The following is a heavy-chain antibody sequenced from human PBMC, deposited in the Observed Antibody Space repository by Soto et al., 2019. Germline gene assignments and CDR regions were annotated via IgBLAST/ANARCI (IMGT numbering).Heavy chain of an antibody. V-gene: IGHV1-18*04. CDR3: TTTAGDY. J-gene: IGHJ4*02. CDR1: GYTFSNYG. CDR2: INPYDGYT. D-gene: IGHD6-13*01. Sequence: QVQLVQSGAEVKNPGASVKVSCTASGYTFSNYGISWVRQAPGQGLEWMGWINPYDGYTNYARKFQGRVTMTTDTSTSTAYMEVKSLTSNDTAVYYCTTTAGDYWGQGTLVTVSS.